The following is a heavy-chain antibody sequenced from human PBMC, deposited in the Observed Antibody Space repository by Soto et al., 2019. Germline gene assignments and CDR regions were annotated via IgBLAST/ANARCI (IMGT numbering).Heavy chain of an antibody. D-gene: IGHD2-21*02. J-gene: IGHJ4*02. CDR2: ISHDGRVT. CDR1: GFTFNSLS. CDR3: AREPYGDSQDFEY. V-gene: IGHV3-30*04. Sequence: QVQLVESGGGMVQPGTSLRLSCAASGFTFNSLSLHWVRQRPDKGLEWVAVISHDGRVTFYADFVKGRFTVSRDNSKNTIYLQVNSLRAEDTAVYYCAREPYGDSQDFEYWGQGNLVTVSS.